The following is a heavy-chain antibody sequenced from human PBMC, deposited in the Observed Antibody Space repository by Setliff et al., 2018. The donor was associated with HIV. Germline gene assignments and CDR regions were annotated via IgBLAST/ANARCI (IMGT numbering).Heavy chain of an antibody. D-gene: IGHD3-10*01. Sequence: SETLSLTCTVSGGSISTTSYYWAWIRQPPGKGLEWIGSVFYSGSAYYNASLKSRVTISGDTSKNQFSLKLSSVTAADTAVYYCARDRRGYYYGSGSCYMDVWGTGTTVTVSS. CDR2: VFYSGSA. J-gene: IGHJ6*03. CDR1: GGSISTTSYY. CDR3: ARDRRGYYYGSGSCYMDV. V-gene: IGHV4-39*02.